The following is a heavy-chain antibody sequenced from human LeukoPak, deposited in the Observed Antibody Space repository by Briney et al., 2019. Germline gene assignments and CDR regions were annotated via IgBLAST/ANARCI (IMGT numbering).Heavy chain of an antibody. V-gene: IGHV4-59*08. J-gene: IGHJ5*01. CDR3: ARSISGTRSKFDC. Sequence: SETLSLTCTVSGGSISSYYWSWIRQPPGKGLEWIGYIYYGGRTNYNPSLKSRATMSIDTAKNHFSLNLTSVTAADTAVYYCARSISGTRSKFDCWGQGTLVTVSS. D-gene: IGHD1/OR15-1a*01. CDR1: GGSISSYY. CDR2: IYYGGRT.